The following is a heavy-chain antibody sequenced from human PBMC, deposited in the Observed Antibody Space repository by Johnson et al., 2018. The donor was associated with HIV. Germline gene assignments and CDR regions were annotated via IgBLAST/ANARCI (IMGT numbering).Heavy chain of an antibody. Sequence: VQLVESGGGCAKPGGSLRLSCAASGFTFSSSWMNWVRQAPGKGLEWVANIKQDGSQKSYVDSVKGRFTISRDNSKNTLYLQMNGLRTADTAVYYCAKDTGGNSGNDAFDIWGQGTLVTVSS. CDR1: GFTFSSSW. D-gene: IGHD4-23*01. CDR2: IKQDGSQK. CDR3: AKDTGGNSGNDAFDI. V-gene: IGHV3-7*01. J-gene: IGHJ3*02.